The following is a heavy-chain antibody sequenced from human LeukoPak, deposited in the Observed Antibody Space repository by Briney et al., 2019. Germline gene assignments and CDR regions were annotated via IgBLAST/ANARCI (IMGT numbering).Heavy chain of an antibody. CDR2: IKSKTDSGTT. V-gene: IGHV3-15*01. J-gene: IGHJ1*01. Sequence: GGSLRLSCAASGFTFNTAWMNWVRQSPGKGLEYIGRIKSKTDSGTTYYAAPVKGRFTISRDDSKNTLYLQMNSLKIEDTALYYCTTDFRLWRQGTLVTVSS. CDR1: GFTFNTAW. CDR3: TTDFRL.